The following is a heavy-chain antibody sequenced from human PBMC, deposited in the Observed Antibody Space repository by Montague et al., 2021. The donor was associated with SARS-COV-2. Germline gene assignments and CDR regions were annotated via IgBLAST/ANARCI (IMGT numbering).Heavy chain of an antibody. V-gene: IGHV6-1*01. CDR2: TYYRSKWYN. CDR1: GDSVSRNSAA. Sequence: CAISGDSVSRNSAAWNWIRQSPLRGLEWLGGTYYRSKWYNDYAVSVKSRITINPDTSKNQISLQLNSVTPEDTAVYYCARTSASSDYWGQGTLVTVSS. J-gene: IGHJ4*02. D-gene: IGHD1-26*01. CDR3: ARTSASSDY.